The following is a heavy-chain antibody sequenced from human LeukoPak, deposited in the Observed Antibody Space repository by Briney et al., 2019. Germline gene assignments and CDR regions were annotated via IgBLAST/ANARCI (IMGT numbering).Heavy chain of an antibody. J-gene: IGHJ5*02. CDR1: GFTFSSYA. CDR3: ARDLGQYYDTSDNWFDP. Sequence: GGSLRLSCAASGFTFSSYAMSWVRQAPGKGLVWVSRINSDGINTSYADSVKGRFTISRDNAKNTLNLQMNSLRAEDTAVYYCARDLGQYYDTSDNWFDPWGQGTLVTVSS. D-gene: IGHD3-22*01. V-gene: IGHV3-74*01. CDR2: INSDGINT.